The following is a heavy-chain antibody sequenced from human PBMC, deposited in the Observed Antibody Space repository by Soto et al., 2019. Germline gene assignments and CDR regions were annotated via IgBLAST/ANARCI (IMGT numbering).Heavy chain of an antibody. Sequence: SETLSLTCTVSGGSISCYYWTWIRQPPGRGLEWIGNIYYSGSTNYNPSLESRVTMSVDTSKNQFSLKLSSVTAADTAVYYCARAIFAFGDYYFGMDVWGQGTTVTVSS. CDR1: GGSISCYY. J-gene: IGHJ6*02. CDR2: IYYSGST. D-gene: IGHD3-10*01. V-gene: IGHV4-59*01. CDR3: ARAIFAFGDYYFGMDV.